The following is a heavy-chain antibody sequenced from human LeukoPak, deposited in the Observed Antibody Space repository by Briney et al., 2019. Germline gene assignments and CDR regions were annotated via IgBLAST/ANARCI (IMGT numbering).Heavy chain of an antibody. V-gene: IGHV3-30*02. CDR1: GFTFSSYG. D-gene: IGHD3-10*01. CDR3: AKALRYYGSGSYYPLTLNYYYYGMDV. CDR2: IRYDGSNK. Sequence: PGGSLRLSCAASGFTFSSYGMHWVRQAPGKGLEWVAFIRYDGSNKYYADSVKGRFTIPRDNSKNTLYLQMNSLRAEDTAVYYCAKALRYYGSGSYYPLTLNYYYYGMDVWGQGTTVTVSS. J-gene: IGHJ6*02.